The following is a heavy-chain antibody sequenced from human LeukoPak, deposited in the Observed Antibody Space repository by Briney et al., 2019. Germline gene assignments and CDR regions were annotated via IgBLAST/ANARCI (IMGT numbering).Heavy chain of an antibody. D-gene: IGHD5-18*01. CDR1: GFTFEDYA. J-gene: IGHJ3*02. CDR2: ISWNRGSI. Sequence: PGRSLRLSCAASGFTFEDYAMHWVRQAPGKGLEWVSGISWNRGSIGYGDSVKGRFTISRDNAKNSLYLQMNSLRVEDTALYYCAKDSRRYSYSSHDAFDIWGQGTMVTVSS. V-gene: IGHV3-9*01. CDR3: AKDSRRYSYSSHDAFDI.